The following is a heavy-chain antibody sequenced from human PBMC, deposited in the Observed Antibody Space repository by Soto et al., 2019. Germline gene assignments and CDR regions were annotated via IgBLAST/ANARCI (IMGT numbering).Heavy chain of an antibody. CDR1: GGSISSYY. V-gene: IGHV4-59*01. D-gene: IGHD3-22*01. CDR3: ATFDYYDSSGSPPQYDY. Sequence: SETLSLTCTVSGGSISSYYWSWIRQPPGKGLEWIGYIYYSGSTNYNPSLKSRVTISVDTSKNQFSLKLSSVTAADTAVYYCATFDYYDSSGSPPQYDYWGQGTLVTVSS. CDR2: IYYSGST. J-gene: IGHJ4*02.